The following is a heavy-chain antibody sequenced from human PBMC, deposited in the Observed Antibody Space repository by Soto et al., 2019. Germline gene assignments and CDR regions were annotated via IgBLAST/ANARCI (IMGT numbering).Heavy chain of an antibody. CDR3: ARDKPNLYSSGWDSYYGMDV. J-gene: IGHJ6*02. Sequence: LRLSCAASGFTFSSYSMNWVRQAPGKGLEWVSYISSSSSTIYYADSVKGRFTISRDNAKNSLYLQMNSLRDEDTAVYYCARDKPNLYSSGWDSYYGMDVWGQGTTVTVSS. CDR2: ISSSSSTI. D-gene: IGHD6-19*01. CDR1: GFTFSSYS. V-gene: IGHV3-48*02.